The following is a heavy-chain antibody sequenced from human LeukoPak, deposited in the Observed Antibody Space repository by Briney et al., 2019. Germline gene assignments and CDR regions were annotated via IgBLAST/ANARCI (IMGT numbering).Heavy chain of an antibody. CDR3: ARGYCSSTSCDDLTNPYYFDY. CDR2: FIPIFGTA. V-gene: IGHV1-69*06. J-gene: IGHJ4*02. CDR1: GGTLSSYA. Sequence: SVKVSCKASGGTLSSYAISWMRQAPGQGLDLMGGFIPIFGTANYAQKFQGRVTITADKSTSTAYMELSSLRSEDTAVYYCARGYCSSTSCDDLTNPYYFDYWGQGTLVTVSS. D-gene: IGHD2-2*01.